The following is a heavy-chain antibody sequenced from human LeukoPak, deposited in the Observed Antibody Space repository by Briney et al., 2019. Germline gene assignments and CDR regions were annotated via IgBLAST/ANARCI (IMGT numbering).Heavy chain of an antibody. CDR2: IYYSGST. CDR3: ARLPDTRYCSSTSCYTAAVTAFDI. J-gene: IGHJ3*02. V-gene: IGHV4-30-4*08. CDR1: GGSISSGDYY. D-gene: IGHD2-2*02. Sequence: SQTLSLTCTVSGGSISSGDYYWSWIRQPPGKGLEWIGYIYYSGSTYYNPSLKSRVTISVDTSKNQFSLKLSSVPAADTAVYYCARLPDTRYCSSTSCYTAAVTAFDIWGQGTMVTVSS.